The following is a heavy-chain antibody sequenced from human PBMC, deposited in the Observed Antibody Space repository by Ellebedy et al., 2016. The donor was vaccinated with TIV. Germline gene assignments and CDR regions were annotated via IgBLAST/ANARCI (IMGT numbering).Heavy chain of an antibody. CDR1: GFSFNNYN. CDR2: ISSGSSTI. CDR3: AKPYDGGSFVPWD. V-gene: IGHV3-48*02. D-gene: IGHD2-21*01. Sequence: GESLKISCAASGFSFNNYNMNWVRQAPGKGLEWVSCISSGSSTIYYADSVKGRFTISRDNAKNSLYLQMNSLRDEDTGVYYCAKPYDGGSFVPWDWGQGTLVTVSS. J-gene: IGHJ4*02.